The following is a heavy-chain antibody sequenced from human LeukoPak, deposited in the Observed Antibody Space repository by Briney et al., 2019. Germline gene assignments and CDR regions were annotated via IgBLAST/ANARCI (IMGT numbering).Heavy chain of an antibody. Sequence: ASVKVSCKASGYTFTSYYMHWVRQAPGQGLEWMGIINPSGGSTSYAQKFQGRVTMTRDMSTSTVYMELSSLRSEDTAVYYCARGFTVVTHSSTYYVDYWGQGTLVTVSS. CDR3: ARGFTVVTHSSTYYVDY. CDR1: GYTFTSYY. V-gene: IGHV1-46*01. CDR2: INPSGGST. J-gene: IGHJ4*02. D-gene: IGHD4-23*01.